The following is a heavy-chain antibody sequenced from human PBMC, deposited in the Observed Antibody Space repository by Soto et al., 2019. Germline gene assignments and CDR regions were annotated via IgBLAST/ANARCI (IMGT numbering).Heavy chain of an antibody. CDR3: ARDTAAAGTPPYYYGMDV. CDR1: GFTFSSYD. Sequence: PGESLKISCAASGFTFSSYDMHWVRQATGKGLEWVSAIGTAGDTYYPGSVKGRFTISRENAKNSLYLQMNSLRAEDTAVYYCARDTAAAGTPPYYYGMDVWGQGTTVTVSS. V-gene: IGHV3-13*01. J-gene: IGHJ6*02. D-gene: IGHD6-13*01. CDR2: IGTAGDT.